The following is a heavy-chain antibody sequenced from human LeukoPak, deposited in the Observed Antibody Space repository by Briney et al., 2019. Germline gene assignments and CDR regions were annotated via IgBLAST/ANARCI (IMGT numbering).Heavy chain of an antibody. J-gene: IGHJ4*02. CDR1: GFTFSSYT. D-gene: IGHD4-17*01. CDR3: ARDLRGISTVTSDY. V-gene: IGHV3-21*01. CDR2: ISSSSSYI. Sequence: GGSLSLSCAASGFTFSSYTMNWVRQAPGKGLEWVSSISSSSSYIYYANSVKGRLTISRDNAKNSLYLQMNSLRAEDTAVYYCARDLRGISTVTSDYWGQGTLVTVSS.